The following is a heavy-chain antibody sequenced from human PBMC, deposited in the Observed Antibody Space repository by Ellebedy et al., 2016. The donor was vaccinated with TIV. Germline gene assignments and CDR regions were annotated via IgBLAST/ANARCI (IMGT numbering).Heavy chain of an antibody. CDR2: IDTISGNP. Sequence: AASVKVSCKASGFTVTHYALNWVRQAPGQGLEWMGWIDTISGNPTYAQGFRGRFVFSFDTSVSTTYLQINSLKADDTAIYYCARGMTETQASWDYWGQGSLVTVSS. CDR3: ARGMTETQASWDY. V-gene: IGHV7-4-1*02. D-gene: IGHD2-21*02. J-gene: IGHJ4*02. CDR1: GFTVTHYA.